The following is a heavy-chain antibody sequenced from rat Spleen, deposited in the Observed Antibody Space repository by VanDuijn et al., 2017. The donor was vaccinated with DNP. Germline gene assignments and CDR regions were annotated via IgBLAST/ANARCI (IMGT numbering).Heavy chain of an antibody. CDR3: ASNNFDY. CDR1: GFTFSNSD. Sequence: EVQLVESGGGLVQAGRSMKLSCAASGFTFSNSDMAWVRQAPRKGLEWVASISTSGSSTFYRDSVKGRFTVSRDNAKSTLYLQMDSLRSEDTATYYCASNNFDYWGQGVMVTVSS. V-gene: IGHV5-25*01. CDR2: ISTSGSST. J-gene: IGHJ2*01. D-gene: IGHD1-10*01.